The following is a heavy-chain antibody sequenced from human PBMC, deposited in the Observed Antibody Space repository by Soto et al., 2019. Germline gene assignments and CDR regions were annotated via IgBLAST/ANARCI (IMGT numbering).Heavy chain of an antibody. V-gene: IGHV3-21*01. CDR2: ISSSSSYI. Sequence: GGSLRLSCAASGFTFSSYSMNWVRQAPEKGLEWVSSISSSSSYIYYADSVKGRFTISRDNAKNSLYLQMNSLRAEDTVVYYCARDGYNWFDPWGQGTLVTVSS. CDR3: ARDGYNWFDP. CDR1: GFTFSSYS. D-gene: IGHD3-10*01. J-gene: IGHJ5*02.